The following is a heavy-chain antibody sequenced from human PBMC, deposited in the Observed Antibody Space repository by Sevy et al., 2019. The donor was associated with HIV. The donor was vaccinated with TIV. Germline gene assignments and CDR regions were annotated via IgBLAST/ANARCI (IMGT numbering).Heavy chain of an antibody. D-gene: IGHD6-13*01. CDR1: GFSLNNYW. CDR2: IKQDGSVK. CDR3: VRAIAAAGSF. V-gene: IGHV3-7*01. Sequence: GGSLRFSCAASGFSLNNYWMNWVRQAPGKGLEWVANIKQDGSVKYYVDSVKGRFTISRDNARNLLYLQMNSLRVEDTGLYYCVRAIAAAGSFWGQGTLVTVSS. J-gene: IGHJ4*02.